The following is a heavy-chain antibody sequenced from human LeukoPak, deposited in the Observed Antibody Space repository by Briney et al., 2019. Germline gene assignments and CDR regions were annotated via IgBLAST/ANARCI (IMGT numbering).Heavy chain of an antibody. CDR3: ATGVVVAAPFDY. D-gene: IGHD2-15*01. Sequence: EALSLTCAVYGGSFSGYYWSWVRQPPGKGLEWIGEINHSGSTNYNPSLKSRVTISVETSKNQFSLKLISLTAADTAVCYCATGVVVAAPFDYWGQGTLVTVSS. V-gene: IGHV4-34*01. CDR1: GGSFSGYY. CDR2: INHSGST. J-gene: IGHJ4*02.